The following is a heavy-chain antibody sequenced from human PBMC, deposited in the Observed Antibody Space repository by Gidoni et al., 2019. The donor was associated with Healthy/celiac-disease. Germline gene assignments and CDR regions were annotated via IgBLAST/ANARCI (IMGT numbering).Heavy chain of an antibody. CDR2: ISSSSSYI. Sequence: EVQLVESGGGLVKPRGSLRLSCDASGFTFSIYILNCLRQAPGKGLEWVSSISSSSSYIYDGDSVKGRFTISRDNAKNSLYLQMNSLRAEDTAVYYCARFCSSTSCYTPHLDYYYYMDVWGKGTTVTVSS. CDR1: GFTFSIYI. V-gene: IGHV3-21*01. D-gene: IGHD2-2*02. J-gene: IGHJ6*03. CDR3: ARFCSSTSCYTPHLDYYYYMDV.